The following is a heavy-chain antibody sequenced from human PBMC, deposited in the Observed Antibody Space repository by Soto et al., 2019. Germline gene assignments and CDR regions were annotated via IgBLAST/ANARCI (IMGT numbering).Heavy chain of an antibody. CDR1: GGTSSSYT. CDR3: AREGSGSYYYGMDV. D-gene: IGHD1-26*01. Sequence: QVQLVQSGAEVKKPGSSMKVSCKASGGTSSSYTIRWVRQAPGHGLEWMGRIIPILGITDYPQKFQGRVTIPADKSTSTTYMELSSLRSGDTAVYYCAREGSGSYYYGMDVWGQGTTVTVSS. CDR2: IIPILGIT. J-gene: IGHJ6*02. V-gene: IGHV1-69*08.